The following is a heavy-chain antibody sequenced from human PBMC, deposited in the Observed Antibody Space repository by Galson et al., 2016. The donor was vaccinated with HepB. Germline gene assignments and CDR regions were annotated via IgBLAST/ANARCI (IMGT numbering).Heavy chain of an antibody. CDR1: TFTFSDYS. V-gene: IGHV3-21*01. CDR3: ARVSPVDYYYYMDV. Sequence: SLRLSCAASTFTFSDYSMNWVRQAPGKGPEWVSFLSDRSSYIYYADSVEGRFTVSRDNAKNSLYLQMNSLRAEDTAVYYCARVSPVDYYYYMDVWGRGTTVTVS. CDR2: LSDRSSYI. J-gene: IGHJ6*03.